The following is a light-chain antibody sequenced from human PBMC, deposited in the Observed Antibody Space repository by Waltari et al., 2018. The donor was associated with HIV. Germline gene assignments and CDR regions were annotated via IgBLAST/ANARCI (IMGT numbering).Light chain of an antibody. CDR1: SSHIGDFS. Sequence: QSVLTQPLSASGTPGQRVTISCSGSSSHIGDFSVSWYQHLPGAAPKLLIYANNQRPSGVPDRFSGSRSGTSASLASSGLRSEDEAVYSCAVWDDSLRGGVFGGGTKLTVL. J-gene: IGLJ3*02. V-gene: IGLV1-47*01. CDR2: ANN. CDR3: AVWDDSLRGGV.